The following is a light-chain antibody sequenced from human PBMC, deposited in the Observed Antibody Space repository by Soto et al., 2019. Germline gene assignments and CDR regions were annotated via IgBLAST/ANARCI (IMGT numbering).Light chain of an antibody. CDR2: DAS. CDR1: QTIFRW. Sequence: DIQMTQSPSTLSASVGDRVTITCRASQTIFRWLAWYQQRPGKAPNLLISDASDLQSGVPSRFSGSGSGAEFTLTIGRLLPDDFATYYCQQYNSYPWTFGQGTKFEF. CDR3: QQYNSYPWT. J-gene: IGKJ1*01. V-gene: IGKV1-5*01.